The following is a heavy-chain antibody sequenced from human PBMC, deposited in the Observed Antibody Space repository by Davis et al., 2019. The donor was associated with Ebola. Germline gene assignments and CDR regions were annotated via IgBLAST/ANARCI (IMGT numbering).Heavy chain of an antibody. Sequence: AASVMVSCKASAYTFTGYDINWVRPAPGQGLEWMGWISAYNGNTNYAQKLQGRVTMTTDTSTSTAYMELRSLRSDDPAVYYCARESEQLALDYWGQGTQVTVSS. D-gene: IGHD6-6*01. CDR3: ARESEQLALDY. CDR2: ISAYNGNT. CDR1: AYTFTGYD. V-gene: IGHV1-18*01. J-gene: IGHJ4*02.